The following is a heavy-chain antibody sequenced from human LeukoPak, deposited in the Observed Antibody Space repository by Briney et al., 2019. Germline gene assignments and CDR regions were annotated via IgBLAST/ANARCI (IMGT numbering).Heavy chain of an antibody. D-gene: IGHD5-18*01. J-gene: IGHJ4*02. CDR2: IYYSGST. Sequence: SETLSLTCAVSGGSFSGHYWSWIRQSPGEGLEWIGYIYYSGSTNYNPSLKSRVAISVDTSKNQFSLKLSSVTAADTAVYYCARQKYSYGLLDYWGQGTLVTVSS. V-gene: IGHV4-59*08. CDR1: GGSFSGHY. CDR3: ARQKYSYGLLDY.